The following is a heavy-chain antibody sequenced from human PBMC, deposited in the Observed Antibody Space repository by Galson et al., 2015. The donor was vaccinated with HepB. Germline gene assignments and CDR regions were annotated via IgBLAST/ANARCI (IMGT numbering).Heavy chain of an antibody. CDR1: GGSFSGYY. D-gene: IGHD3-3*01. V-gene: IGHV4-34*01. CDR3: AREGRYDFWSGHPYYMDV. J-gene: IGHJ6*03. Sequence: ETLSLTCAVYGGSFSGYYWSWIRQPPGKGLEWIGEINHSGSTNYNPSLKSRVTISVDTSKNQFSLKLSSVTAADTAVYYCAREGRYDFWSGHPYYMDVWGKGTTVTVSS. CDR2: INHSGST.